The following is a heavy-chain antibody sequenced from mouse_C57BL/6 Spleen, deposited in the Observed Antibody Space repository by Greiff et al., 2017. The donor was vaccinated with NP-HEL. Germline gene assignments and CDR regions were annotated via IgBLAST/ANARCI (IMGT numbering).Heavy chain of an antibody. CDR3: ARWGQLRLHDY. CDR1: GYTFTGYW. V-gene: IGHV1-9*01. J-gene: IGHJ2*01. Sequence: VQLVESGAELMKPGASVKLSCKATGYTFTGYWIEWVKQRPGHGLEWIGEILPGSGSTNSNEKFKGKATFTADTSSNTAYMQLSSLTTEDSAIYYCARWGQLRLHDYWGQGTTLTVSS. CDR2: ILPGSGST. D-gene: IGHD3-2*02.